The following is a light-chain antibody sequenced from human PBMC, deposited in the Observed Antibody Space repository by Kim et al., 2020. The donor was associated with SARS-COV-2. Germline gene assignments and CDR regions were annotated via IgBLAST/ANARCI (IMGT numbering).Light chain of an antibody. CDR1: NSDVGAYNY. CDR2: EVT. Sequence: QSALTQPASVSGSPGQSITISCTGTNSDVGAYNYVSWYQQHPGKGPKLMIYEVTNRPSGVSNRLSGSKSGNTASLTISGLQAEDEADYYCSSFTTSATWVFGGGTQLTVL. V-gene: IGLV2-14*01. CDR3: SSFTTSATWV. J-gene: IGLJ3*02.